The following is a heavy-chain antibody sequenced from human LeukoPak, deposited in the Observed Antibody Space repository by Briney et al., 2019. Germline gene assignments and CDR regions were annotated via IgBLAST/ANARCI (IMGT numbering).Heavy chain of an antibody. J-gene: IGHJ4*02. CDR3: TRRRVADSNSWYRCDS. CDR1: GFSVATNY. CDR2: IYSGGTT. D-gene: IGHD2-2*02. V-gene: IGHV3-53*01. Sequence: GGSLRLSCAASGFSVATNYVSWVRQSPGKGLEWVSVIYSGGTTYYAASVKGRFTISRDNSKNTVDLQMNSLRAEDPAVYYCTRRRVADSNSWYRCDSCGQGTPVTVSS.